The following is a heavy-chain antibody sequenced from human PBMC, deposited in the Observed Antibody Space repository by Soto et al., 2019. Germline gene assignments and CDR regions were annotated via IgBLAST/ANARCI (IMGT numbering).Heavy chain of an antibody. CDR1: GFTFSSYA. D-gene: IGHD4-17*01. Sequence: EVQLLESGGGLVQPGGSLRLSCAASGFTFSSYAMNWVRQAPGKGLEWGSVISGSGGSTYYADAVKGRFAISRDNSKNTLYLQMNSLRAEDTAVYYCAKRTVGWYFDLWGRGTRVTVSS. V-gene: IGHV3-23*01. CDR3: AKRTVGWYFDL. J-gene: IGHJ2*01. CDR2: ISGSGGST.